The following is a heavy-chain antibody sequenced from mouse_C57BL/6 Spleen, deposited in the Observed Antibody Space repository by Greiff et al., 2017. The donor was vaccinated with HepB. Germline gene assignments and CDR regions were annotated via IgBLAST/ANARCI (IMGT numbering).Heavy chain of an antibody. Sequence: QVQLQQPGAELVRPGTSVKLSCKASGYTFTSYWMHWVKQRPGQGLEWIGVIDPSDSYTNYNQKFKGKATLTVDTSSSTAYMQLSSLTSEDSAVYYCARAGDYYGSRVWYFDVWGTGTTVTVSS. J-gene: IGHJ1*03. CDR2: IDPSDSYT. CDR1: GYTFTSYW. V-gene: IGHV1-59*01. D-gene: IGHD1-1*01. CDR3: ARAGDYYGSRVWYFDV.